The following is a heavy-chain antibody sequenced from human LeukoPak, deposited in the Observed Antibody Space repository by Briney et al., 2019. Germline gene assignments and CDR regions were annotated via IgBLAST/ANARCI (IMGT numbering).Heavy chain of an antibody. CDR2: IYPGDSDT. V-gene: IGHV5-51*01. CDR1: GYSFNTYW. D-gene: IGHD3-10*01. Sequence: GESLKISCQGSGYSFNTYWIGWVRQMPGKGLEWMGIIYPGDSDTRYSPPFEGQVTISADKSISTAYLQWSSLKASDTAMYYCARRAIRGPPNYNWFDPWGQGTLVTVSS. CDR3: ARRAIRGPPNYNWFDP. J-gene: IGHJ5*02.